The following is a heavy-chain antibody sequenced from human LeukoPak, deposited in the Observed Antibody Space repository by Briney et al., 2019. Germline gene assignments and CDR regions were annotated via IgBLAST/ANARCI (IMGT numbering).Heavy chain of an antibody. Sequence: SETLSLTCTVSGYSISSGYYWGWIRQPPGKGLEWIGSIYHSGSTYYNPSLKSRVTISVDTSKNHFSLKLSSVTAADTAVYYCARDNRGRTLFFDYWDQGTLVTVSS. CDR1: GYSISSGYY. J-gene: IGHJ4*02. CDR3: ARDNRGRTLFFDY. CDR2: IYHSGST. V-gene: IGHV4-38-2*02. D-gene: IGHD2/OR15-2a*01.